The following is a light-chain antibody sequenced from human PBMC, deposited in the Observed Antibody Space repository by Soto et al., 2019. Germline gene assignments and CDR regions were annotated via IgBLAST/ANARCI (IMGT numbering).Light chain of an antibody. V-gene: IGKV3-11*01. CDR1: QSVSSY. J-gene: IGKJ5*01. CDR3: QQRINWPIT. CDR2: DAS. Sequence: EIVVTQTPATLSLARVEIAAVSFRASQSVSSYLGWYQQKPGQAPRLIIYDASNRATGIPARFSGSGSGTDFTLTISSLEPEDFAVYYCQQRINWPITFGQGTRLEIK.